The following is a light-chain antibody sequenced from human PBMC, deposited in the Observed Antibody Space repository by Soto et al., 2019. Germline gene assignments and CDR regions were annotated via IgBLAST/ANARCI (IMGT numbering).Light chain of an antibody. Sequence: QSVRTQPASVSGSPGQSITISCTGTSSDVGSYNLVSWYQQHPGKAPKLMIYEGSKRPSGVSNRFSGSKSGTSASLAITGLRAEDEADYYCQSYDSSPSGYVFGTGTKVTVL. V-gene: IGLV2-14*02. CDR1: SSDVGSYNL. CDR3: QSYDSSPSGYV. CDR2: EGS. J-gene: IGLJ1*01.